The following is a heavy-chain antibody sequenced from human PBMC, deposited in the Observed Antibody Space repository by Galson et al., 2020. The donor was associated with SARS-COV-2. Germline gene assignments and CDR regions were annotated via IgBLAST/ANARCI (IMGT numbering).Heavy chain of an antibody. J-gene: IGHJ4*02. CDR3: ARPSSGWYTDFFDY. CDR2: ISYDGDNK. D-gene: IGHD6-19*01. CDR1: GFTFNAYA. V-gene: IGHV3-30*04. Sequence: GESLKISCAASGFTFNAYALHWVRQAPGKGLEWVAVISYDGDNKYYADSAQGRFIISRDNSKNTLYLQMNSLRAEDTAVYYCARPSSGWYTDFFDYWGQGTLVTISS.